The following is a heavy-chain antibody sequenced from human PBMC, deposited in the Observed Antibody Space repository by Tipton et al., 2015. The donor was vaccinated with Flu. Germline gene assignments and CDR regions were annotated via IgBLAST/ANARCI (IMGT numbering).Heavy chain of an antibody. CDR3: TTDSFYGDYLRDPFDY. Sequence: VQLVQSGGGLVKPGGSLRLSCAASGFTFSNAWMSWVRQAPGKGLEWVGRIKSKTDGGTTDYAAPVKGRFTISRDDSKNTLYLQMNSLKTEDTAVYYCTTDSFYGDYLRDPFDYWGQGTLVTVSS. CDR2: IKSKTDGGTT. V-gene: IGHV3-15*01. D-gene: IGHD4-17*01. CDR1: GFTFSNAW. J-gene: IGHJ4*02.